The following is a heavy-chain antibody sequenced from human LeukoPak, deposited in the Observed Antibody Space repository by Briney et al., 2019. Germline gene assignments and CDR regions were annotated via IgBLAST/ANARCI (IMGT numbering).Heavy chain of an antibody. J-gene: IGHJ4*02. Sequence: GGSLRLSSTASGFTFSSYATHWDRQAPGKGLEWVAGLWFDGTNENYADSVTGRFTVSRDNSKSTLYLQVNSLRPEDTAMYYCASQSSWATGWYALGYWGQGALVTVSS. D-gene: IGHD6-19*01. CDR2: LWFDGTNE. V-gene: IGHV3-30-3*01. CDR3: ASQSSWATGWYALGY. CDR1: GFTFSSYA.